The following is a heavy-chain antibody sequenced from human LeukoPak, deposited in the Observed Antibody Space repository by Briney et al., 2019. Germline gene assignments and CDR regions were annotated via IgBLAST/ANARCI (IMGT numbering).Heavy chain of an antibody. CDR3: ARDGYCSGGSCHSFEY. CDR2: IIPHADST. D-gene: IGHD2-15*01. CDR1: GYTFTFYY. V-gene: IGHV1-46*01. J-gene: IGHJ4*02. Sequence: ASVKVSCKTSGYTFTFYYIHWVRQAPGQGLEWMGIIIPHADSTTYAQKFQGRVTMTRDMSTSTVYMELSSLRSEDTAVYFCARDGYCSGGSCHSFEYWGQGTLVTVSS.